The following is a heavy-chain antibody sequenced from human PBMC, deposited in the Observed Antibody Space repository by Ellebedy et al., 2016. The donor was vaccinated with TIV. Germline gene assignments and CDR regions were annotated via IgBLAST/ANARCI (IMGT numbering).Heavy chain of an antibody. CDR2: ITPIFGTA. Sequence: SVKVSXKASGGTFSSYAISWVRQAPGQGLEWMGGITPIFGTANYAQKFQGRVTITADESTSTAYMELSSLRSEDTAVYYCARALKHNIVLMVYAIPYYYYGMDVWGQGTTVTVSS. D-gene: IGHD2-8*01. J-gene: IGHJ6*02. CDR3: ARALKHNIVLMVYAIPYYYYGMDV. CDR1: GGTFSSYA. V-gene: IGHV1-69*13.